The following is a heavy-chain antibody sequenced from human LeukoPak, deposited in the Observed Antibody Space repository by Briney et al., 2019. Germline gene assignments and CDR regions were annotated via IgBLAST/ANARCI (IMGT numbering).Heavy chain of an antibody. CDR2: ITSSSSCI. CDR3: ASSNYYDSSGFDY. Sequence: GGSLRLSCAASGFSFSTYSMNWVRQAPGRGLEWVSSITSSSSCIHYADPVKGRFTTSRDNANNSLFLQMSSLRAEDTAVYYCASSNYYDSSGFDYWGQGTLVTVSS. CDR1: GFSFSTYS. D-gene: IGHD3-22*01. V-gene: IGHV3-21*01. J-gene: IGHJ4*02.